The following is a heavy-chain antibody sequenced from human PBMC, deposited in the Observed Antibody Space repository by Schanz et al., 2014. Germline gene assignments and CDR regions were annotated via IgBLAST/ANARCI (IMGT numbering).Heavy chain of an antibody. CDR1: GGTFSSFG. J-gene: IGHJ4*02. CDR3: ARDRLECGAECYSVEVFEI. Sequence: VQLEQSGAEVKKPGSSVKDFCKASGGTFSSFGITWVLQAPGQGLEWMGRIFPSLGLAKYEQKIQDKVTITADASTTTAYMELSGLRSEDTAVYYCARDRLECGAECYSVEVFEIWGQGTLVIVSS. D-gene: IGHD2-21*01. CDR2: IFPSLGLA. V-gene: IGHV1-69*04.